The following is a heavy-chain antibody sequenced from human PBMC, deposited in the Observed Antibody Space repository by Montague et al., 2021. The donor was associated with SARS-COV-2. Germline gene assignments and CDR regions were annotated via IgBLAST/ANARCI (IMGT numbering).Heavy chain of an antibody. Sequence: SETLSLTCSVSGGSTSNYYWTWIRQSPGKGLQWIGYIFYTGSTKFNPSLKSRVSMSLDTSRNHFSLRLNAMTAADTARYYCARAQNICFIANCVNYFDLWGLGALVTVSS. CDR1: GGSTSNYY. J-gene: IGHJ4*02. D-gene: IGHD2-15*01. CDR2: IFYTGST. CDR3: ARAQNICFIANCVNYFDL. V-gene: IGHV4-59*01.